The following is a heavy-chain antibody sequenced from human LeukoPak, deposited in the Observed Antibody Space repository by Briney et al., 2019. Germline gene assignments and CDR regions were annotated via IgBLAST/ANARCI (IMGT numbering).Heavy chain of an antibody. Sequence: GGSLRLSCAASGFTFSSFNMNWVRQAPGKAMEWVSSITSSGTHIFYADSVKGRFTISRDNAKNSLYLQMNSLRAEDTAVYYCARDWVGSFDAFDVWGQGTMVTVSS. J-gene: IGHJ3*01. CDR3: ARDWVGSFDAFDV. CDR1: GFTFSSFN. V-gene: IGHV3-21*04. CDR2: ITSSGTHI. D-gene: IGHD6-25*01.